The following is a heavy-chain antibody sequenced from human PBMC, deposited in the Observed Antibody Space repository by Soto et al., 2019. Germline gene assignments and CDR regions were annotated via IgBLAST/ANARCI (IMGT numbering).Heavy chain of an antibody. CDR1: GFTFSSYA. CDR3: AKGTRPFEYYFDY. V-gene: IGHV3-23*01. J-gene: IGHJ4*02. Sequence: GESLKISCAASGFTFSSYAMSWVRQAPGKGLEWVSAISGSGGSTYYADSVKGRFTISRDNSKNTLYLQMNSLRAEDTAVYYCAKGTRPFEYYFDYWGQGTLVTVSS. D-gene: IGHD1-1*01. CDR2: ISGSGGST.